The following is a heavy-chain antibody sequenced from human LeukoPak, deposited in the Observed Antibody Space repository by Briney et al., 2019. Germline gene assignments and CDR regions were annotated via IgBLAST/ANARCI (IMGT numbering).Heavy chain of an antibody. CDR2: IYHTGST. V-gene: IGHV4-39*01. J-gene: IGHJ3*02. D-gene: IGHD3-3*01. Sequence: SETLSLTCSVSGDSISGNIFYWTWIRQAPGKGLEWIGNIYHTGSTYYNPSLKSRVTISVDTSKNQFSLNLTSVTAADTAVYYCASDFTIFGVVLPAFNIWGRGRMVTVSS. CDR3: ASDFTIFGVVLPAFNI. CDR1: GDSISGNIFY.